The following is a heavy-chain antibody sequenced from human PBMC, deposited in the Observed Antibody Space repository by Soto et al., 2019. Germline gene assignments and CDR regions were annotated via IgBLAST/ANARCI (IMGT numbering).Heavy chain of an antibody. CDR2: ISSSSYI. CDR1: GFTFSSYS. V-gene: IGHV3-21*01. CDR3: ARGHPALPRGFDP. J-gene: IGHJ5*02. Sequence: PGGSLRLSCAASGFTFSSYSMNWVRQAPGKGLEWVSSISSSSYIYYADSVKGRFTISRDNAKNSLYLQMNSLRAEDTAVYYCARGHPALPRGFDPWGQGTLVTVSS.